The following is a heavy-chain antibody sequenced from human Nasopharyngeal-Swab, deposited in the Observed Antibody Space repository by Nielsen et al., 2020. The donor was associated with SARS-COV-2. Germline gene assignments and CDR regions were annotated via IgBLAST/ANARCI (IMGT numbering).Heavy chain of an antibody. J-gene: IGHJ4*02. CDR1: GFTFSSYA. Sequence: GGSLRLSCAASGFTFSSYAMSWVRQAPGKGLEWVSVISSGGSSTYYAASVKGPFTISRDNSQNTPYLQMNSLRAEDTAGYYCSREFGSYYDSTAKAHLGQGTLVTVSS. V-gene: IGHV3-23*03. D-gene: IGHD3-22*01. CDR3: SREFGSYYDSTAKAH. CDR2: ISSGGSST.